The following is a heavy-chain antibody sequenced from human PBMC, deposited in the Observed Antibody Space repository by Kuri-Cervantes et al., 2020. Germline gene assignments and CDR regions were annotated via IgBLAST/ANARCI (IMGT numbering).Heavy chain of an antibody. V-gene: IGHV4-34*01. J-gene: IGHJ6*03. D-gene: IGHD6-13*01. CDR1: GGSFSGYY. CDR3: ARVDWSQIAAAGTEYYYYYMDV. CDR2: INHRGST. Sequence: SETLSLTCAVYGGSFSGYYWSWIRQAPGKGLEWIGEINHRGSTNYNPSLKSRVTISVDTSKNQFSLKLSSVTAADTAVYYCARVDWSQIAAAGTEYYYYYMDVWGKGTTVTVSS.